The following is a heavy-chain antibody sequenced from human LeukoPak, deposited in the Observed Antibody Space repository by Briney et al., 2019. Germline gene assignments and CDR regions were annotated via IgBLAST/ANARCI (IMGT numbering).Heavy chain of an antibody. CDR1: GYTFIDDY. J-gene: IGHJ4*02. Sequence: GASVKVSCKASGYTFIDDYMHWVRQAPGQGLEWMGWINPDSGFTNYAQKFQGRVIMTRDTSISTAYMEVRRLRYDDTAMYYCVPPSEAYTSAWHFWGQGTLVTVSS. V-gene: IGHV1-2*02. CDR3: VPPSEAYTSAWHF. CDR2: INPDSGFT. D-gene: IGHD3-16*01.